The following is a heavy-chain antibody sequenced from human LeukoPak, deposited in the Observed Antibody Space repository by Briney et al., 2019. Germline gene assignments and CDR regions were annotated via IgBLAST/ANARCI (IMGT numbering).Heavy chain of an antibody. D-gene: IGHD3-22*01. J-gene: IGHJ4*02. CDR3: AKGSYYDSSGSFYFDY. Sequence: GGSLRLSWAASGFTFSSSAMSWVRQVPGKGLEWVSGISASGGSTSYADSVRGRFTISRDNSKNTLYVQVNSLGTEDTAAYYCAKGSYYDSSGSFYFDYWGQGTLVTVSS. CDR1: GFTFSSSA. V-gene: IGHV3-23*01. CDR2: ISASGGST.